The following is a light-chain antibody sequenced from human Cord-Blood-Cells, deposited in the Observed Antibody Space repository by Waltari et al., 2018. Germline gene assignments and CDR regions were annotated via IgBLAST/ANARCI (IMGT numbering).Light chain of an antibody. V-gene: IGLV2-23*01. CDR1: SSDVGSYNL. CDR2: EGS. CDR3: CSYAGSSTYV. J-gene: IGLJ1*01. Sequence: HSALTQPASVSGSPGQSITIFCTGTSSDVGSYNLVSWYQRHPGKAPELMIYEGSKRPSGVFMRFSGSKSGNTASPTITGLQAEDEADYYCCSYAGSSTYVFGTGTKVTVL.